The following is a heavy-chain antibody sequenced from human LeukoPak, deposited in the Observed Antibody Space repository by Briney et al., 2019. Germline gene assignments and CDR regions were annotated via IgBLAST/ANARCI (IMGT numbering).Heavy chain of an antibody. D-gene: IGHD3-3*01. CDR1: GCSISSYY. J-gene: IGHJ4*02. V-gene: IGHV4-59*01. CDR2: IYYSGST. Sequence: SETLSLTCTVSGCSISSYYWSWIRQPPGKGLEWIGYIYYSGSTNYNPSLKSRVTISVDTSKNQFSLKLSSVTAADTAVYYCARDGTDFWSGYYDYWGQGTLVTVSS. CDR3: ARDGTDFWSGYYDY.